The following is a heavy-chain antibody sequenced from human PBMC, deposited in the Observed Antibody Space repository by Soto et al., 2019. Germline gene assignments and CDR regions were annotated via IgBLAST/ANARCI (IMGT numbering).Heavy chain of an antibody. CDR1: GFSFGDYA. Sequence: GWSLRLACEASGFSFGDYAMNWFRQSPGEGLEWVGFGRSKEYGGTTDYAASVRGRFTISRDDSKSIAYLQMNSLKTDDTAVYYCARDWVQITDFAYLYCGLDVWGQGTTVTVSS. J-gene: IGHJ6*02. CDR2: GRSKEYGGTT. D-gene: IGHD3-16*01. V-gene: IGHV3-49*03. CDR3: ARDWVQITDFAYLYCGLDV.